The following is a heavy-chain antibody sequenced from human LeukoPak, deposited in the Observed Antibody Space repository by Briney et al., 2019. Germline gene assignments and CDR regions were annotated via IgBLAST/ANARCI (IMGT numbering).Heavy chain of an antibody. D-gene: IGHD3-10*01. CDR3: ARDQHGSGSTNFYFDY. CDR2: INHSGST. V-gene: IGHV4-34*01. CDR1: GGSFSVCY. Sequence: SETLSLTCAVYGGSFSVCYWSWIRQPPGKGLEWIGEINHSGSTNYNPSLKSRVTISVDTSKNQFSLKLSSVTAADTAVYYCARDQHGSGSTNFYFDYWGQGTLVTVSS. J-gene: IGHJ4*02.